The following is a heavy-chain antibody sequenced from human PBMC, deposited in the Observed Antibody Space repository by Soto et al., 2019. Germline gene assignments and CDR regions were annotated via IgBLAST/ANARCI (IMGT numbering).Heavy chain of an antibody. D-gene: IGHD4-17*01. CDR1: GFTFDDYA. Sequence: EVQLVESGGCLVKPGRSMRLSCTISGFTFDDYAVGWYRQAPGKGLEWVGFITSKAYGGTTEIAVSVKGRFTVSRDDSKSIAYLQMNSLKTEDTAMYYCTRNTVTPNHFYYWGQGTLVTVSS. CDR3: TRNTVTPNHFYY. CDR2: ITSKAYGGTT. J-gene: IGHJ4*02. V-gene: IGHV3-49*05.